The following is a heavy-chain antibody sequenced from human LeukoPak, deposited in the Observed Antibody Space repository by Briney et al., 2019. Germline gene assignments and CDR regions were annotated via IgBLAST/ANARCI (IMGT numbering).Heavy chain of an antibody. CDR2: ITDIGKNT. Sequence: GGSLRLSCAASGFTFGNYAMAWVRQSPGKGLEWVSCITDIGKNTYHTDSVKGRFTISRDNSKNTLSLQMNSLRVEDTAVYYCVKATQRYCTGGTCYPLDYWGQGTLVTVSS. J-gene: IGHJ4*02. D-gene: IGHD2-8*02. V-gene: IGHV3-23*01. CDR1: GFTFGNYA. CDR3: VKATQRYCTGGTCYPLDY.